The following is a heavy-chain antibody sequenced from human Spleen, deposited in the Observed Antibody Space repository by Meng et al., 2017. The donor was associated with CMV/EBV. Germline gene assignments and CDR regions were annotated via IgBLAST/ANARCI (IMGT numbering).Heavy chain of an antibody. CDR2: INPNSGGT. D-gene: IGHD3-3*01. CDR1: GYTFTGYY. J-gene: IGHJ4*02. CDR3: ARDRDTLVSGVITLSPGDY. V-gene: IGHV1-2*02. Sequence: ASVKVSCKASGYTFTGYYMHWVRQAPGQGLEWMGWINPNSGGTNYAQKFQGRVTMTRDTSISTAYMELSSLRSDDTAVYYCARDRDTLVSGVITLSPGDYWGQGTLVTVSS.